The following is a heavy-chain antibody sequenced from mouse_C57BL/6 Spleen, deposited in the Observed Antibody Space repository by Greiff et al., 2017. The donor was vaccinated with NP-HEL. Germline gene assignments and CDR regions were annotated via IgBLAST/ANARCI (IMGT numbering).Heavy chain of an antibody. CDR2: IYPSDSET. D-gene: IGHD2-4*01. CDR1: GYTFTSYW. Sequence: QVQLQQPGAELVRPGSSVKLSCKASGYTFTSYWMDWVKQRPGQGLEWIGNIYPSDSETHYNQKFKDKATLTVDKSSSTAYMQLSSLTSEDSAVYYCAREGLRRERYFDVWGTGTTVTVSS. CDR3: AREGLRRERYFDV. V-gene: IGHV1-61*01. J-gene: IGHJ1*03.